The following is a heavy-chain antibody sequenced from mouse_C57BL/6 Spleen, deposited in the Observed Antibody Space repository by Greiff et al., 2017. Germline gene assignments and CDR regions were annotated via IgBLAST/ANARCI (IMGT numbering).Heavy chain of an antibody. D-gene: IGHD1-1*01. CDR3: ARIGYYGSYWYFDV. Sequence: QVQLQQSGAELVKPGASVKMSCKASGYTFTTYPIEWMKQNHGKSLEWIGNFHPYNDDTKYNEKFKGKATLTVEKSSSAVYLELSRLTSDDSAVYYCARIGYYGSYWYFDVWGTGTTVTVSS. CDR1: GYTFTTYP. J-gene: IGHJ1*03. V-gene: IGHV1-47*01. CDR2: FHPYNDDT.